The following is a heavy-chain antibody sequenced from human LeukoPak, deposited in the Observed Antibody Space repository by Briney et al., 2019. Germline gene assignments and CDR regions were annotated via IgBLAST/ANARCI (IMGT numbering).Heavy chain of an antibody. J-gene: IGHJ4*02. CDR1: GYTFSDYY. V-gene: IGHV1-2*02. CDR3: ARDLNDYCATTNCFTATDVDTTVVDN. D-gene: IGHD5-18*01. CDR2: INPNSGVT. Sequence: EASVKVSCKTSGYTFSDYYMHWVRQAPGQGLAWMGWINPNSGVTIYAQRFQGRVTLTRDTSISTAYMELKSLRSDDTAVYYCARDLNDYCATTNCFTATDVDTTVVDNWGQGTLVTVSS.